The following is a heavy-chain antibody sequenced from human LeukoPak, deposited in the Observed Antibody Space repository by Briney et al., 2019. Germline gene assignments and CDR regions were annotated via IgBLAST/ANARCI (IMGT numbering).Heavy chain of an antibody. Sequence: GASVKVSCKASGYTSTDYYIHWVRQAPGQGLEWMGWINPNSGGTNYAQKFQGRVTMTRDTSISTAYMELSRLRSDDTAVYYCARPTEIVVVPAALDYWGQGTLVTVSS. CDR2: INPNSGGT. J-gene: IGHJ4*02. V-gene: IGHV1-2*02. D-gene: IGHD2-2*01. CDR3: ARPTEIVVVPAALDY. CDR1: GYTSTDYY.